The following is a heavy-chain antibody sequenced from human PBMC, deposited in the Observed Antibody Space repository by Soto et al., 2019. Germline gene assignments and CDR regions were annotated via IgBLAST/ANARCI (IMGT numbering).Heavy chain of an antibody. CDR1: GYTFTSYY. J-gene: IGHJ6*02. CDR2: INPSGGST. Sequence: ASVKVSCKASGYTFTSYYMHWVRQAPGQGLEWMGIINPSGGSTSYAQKFQGRVTMTRDTSTSTVYMELSSLRSEDTAVYYCASPLDFWSGYYYYYGMDVWGQGTTVTVSS. CDR3: ASPLDFWSGYYYYYGMDV. D-gene: IGHD3-3*01. V-gene: IGHV1-46*01.